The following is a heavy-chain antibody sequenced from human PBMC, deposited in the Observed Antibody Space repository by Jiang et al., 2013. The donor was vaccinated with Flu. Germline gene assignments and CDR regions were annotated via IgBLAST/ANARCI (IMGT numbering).Heavy chain of an antibody. CDR2: IYYSGST. CDR3: ARDDQGDYYYYGMDV. J-gene: IGHJ6*04. D-gene: IGHD3-16*01. CDR1: GGSISSYY. Sequence: GLVKPSETLSLTCTVSGGSISSYYWSWIRQPPGKGLEWIGYIYYSGSTNYNPSLKSRVTISVDTSKNQFSLKLSSVTAADTAVYYCARDDQGDYYYYGMDVWGKGTTVTVSS. V-gene: IGHV4-59*01.